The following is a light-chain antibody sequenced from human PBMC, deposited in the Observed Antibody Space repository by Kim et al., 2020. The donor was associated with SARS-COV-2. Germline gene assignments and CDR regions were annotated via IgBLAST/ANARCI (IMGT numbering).Light chain of an antibody. J-gene: IGLJ2*01. CDR3: QVWDSSSDHVV. CDR1: HDGRQP. CDR2: SDS. Sequence: PCGGGHDGRQPQRFYPQTPHQAPFLLISSDSYRPSGIPVRFSASTSGNTATLTISRVQAGDEADYFCQVWDSSSDHVVFGGGTQLTVL. V-gene: IGLV3-21*01.